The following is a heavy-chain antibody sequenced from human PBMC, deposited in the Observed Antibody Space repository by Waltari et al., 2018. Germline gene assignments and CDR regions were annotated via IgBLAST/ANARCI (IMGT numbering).Heavy chain of an antibody. Sequence: QVQLVESGGGVVQPGGSMRPSCAASGFIFSSYGMHWVRQAPGRGLEWVAFIRYDGSNKYYADSVKGRFTISRDNSKNTLYLQMNSLRAEDTAVYYCAEDWKGWLQFIFDYWGQGTLVTVSS. V-gene: IGHV3-30*02. J-gene: IGHJ4*02. CDR3: AEDWKGWLQFIFDY. CDR2: IRYDGSNK. CDR1: GFIFSSYG. D-gene: IGHD5-12*01.